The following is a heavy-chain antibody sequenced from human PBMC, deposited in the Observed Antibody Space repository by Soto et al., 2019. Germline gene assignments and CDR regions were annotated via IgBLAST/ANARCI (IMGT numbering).Heavy chain of an antibody. CDR2: TYYRSKWYN. V-gene: IGHV6-1*01. CDR1: GDSVSRNSAA. J-gene: IGHJ6*02. D-gene: IGHD5-12*01. CDR3: ARRRGEWLRFGGYPYYYYGMDV. Sequence: SQTLSLTCAISGDSVSRNSAAWNWIRPSPSRGLEWLGRTYYRSKWYNDYAVSVKSRITINPDTSKNQFSLQLNSVTPEDTAVYYCARRRGEWLRFGGYPYYYYGMDVWGQGTTVTVSS.